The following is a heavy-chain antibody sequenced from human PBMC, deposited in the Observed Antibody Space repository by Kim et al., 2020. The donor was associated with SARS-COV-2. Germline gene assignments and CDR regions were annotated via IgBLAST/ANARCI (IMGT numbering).Heavy chain of an antibody. Sequence: GGSLRLSCTTSGFTFTGYAMSWVRQAPGKGLEWVSSIDGSDGTTYYVDSVKGRFTISRDNSKNTLYLQKNSLRADDTAVYYCMKGGWGWIWDHWGQGTRVTVSS. CDR2: IDGSDGTT. CDR1: GFTFTGYA. V-gene: IGHV3-23*01. J-gene: IGHJ4*02. D-gene: IGHD2-2*03. CDR3: MKGGWGWIWDH.